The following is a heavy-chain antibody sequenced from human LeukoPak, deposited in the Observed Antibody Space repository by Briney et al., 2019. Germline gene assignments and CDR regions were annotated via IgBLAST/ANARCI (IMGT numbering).Heavy chain of an antibody. CDR1: GYTFTGYY. D-gene: IGHD3-10*01. J-gene: IGHJ4*02. CDR3: ARSLGFTMVRGVTTTPFDY. CDR2: INPSGGST. V-gene: IGHV1-46*01. Sequence: ASVKVSCKASGYTFTGYYMHWVRQAPGQGLEWMGWINPSGGSTSYAQKFQGRVTMTRDTSTSTVYMELSSLRSEDTAVYYCARSLGFTMVRGVTTTPFDYWGQGTLVTVSS.